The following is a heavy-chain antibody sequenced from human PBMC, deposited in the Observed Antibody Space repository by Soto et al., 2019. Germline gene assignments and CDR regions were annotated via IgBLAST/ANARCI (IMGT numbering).Heavy chain of an antibody. D-gene: IGHD6-13*01. CDR1: GYTFTGYY. Sequence: ASVKVSCKASGYTFTGYYMHWVRQAPGQGLEWKGWINPNSGGTNYAQKFKGWVTMTRDTSISTAYMELSRLKSENTAVYYCARVGIAAAGFDYWGQGTLVTVSS. V-gene: IGHV1-2*04. CDR2: INPNSGGT. CDR3: ARVGIAAAGFDY. J-gene: IGHJ4*02.